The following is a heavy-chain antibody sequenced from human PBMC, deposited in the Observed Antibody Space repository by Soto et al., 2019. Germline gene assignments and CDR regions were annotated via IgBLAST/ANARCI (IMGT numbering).Heavy chain of an antibody. D-gene: IGHD2-15*01. CDR3: ARYCSGGGYSSKSLDY. CDR2: VHSSGST. V-gene: IGHV4-59*01. CDR1: GGSISGSF. Sequence: PSETLSLTCTVSGGSISGSFWTWVRQPPGKGLEWIGYVHSSGSTSYNPSLKSRVTILVDTSKNQFSLKLSSVTAADTAIYYCARYCSGGGYSSKSLDYWGQGALVTSPQ. J-gene: IGHJ4*02.